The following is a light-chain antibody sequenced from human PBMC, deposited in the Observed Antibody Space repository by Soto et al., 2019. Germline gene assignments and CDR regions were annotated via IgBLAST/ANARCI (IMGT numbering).Light chain of an antibody. J-gene: IGKJ2*02. Sequence: VMTQSPATLSVSPGERVILSCRASQSIGSNLAWCQQKPGQPPRLLIYHTSTRAPDIPPRFSGSGSGTEFTLTISILQSEDFGIYFCQECNNWPRCTFGQGTKLQIK. CDR1: QSIGSN. CDR3: QECNNWPRCT. CDR2: HTS. V-gene: IGKV3-15*01.